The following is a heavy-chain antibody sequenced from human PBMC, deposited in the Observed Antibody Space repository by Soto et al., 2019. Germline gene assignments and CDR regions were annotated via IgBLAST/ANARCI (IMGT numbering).Heavy chain of an antibody. D-gene: IGHD6-19*01. J-gene: IGHJ5*02. V-gene: IGHV3-23*01. Sequence: VQLLESGGGLVQPGGSLRLSCAASGFTFSSYAMSWVRQTPGKGLEWVSGISGGGGNTYYADSVTGRFTISRDNSRNTLYLQMNSLRAADTATYYCAKDRGAGGRFSGIAVAGIPSWGQGTLVTVSS. CDR1: GFTFSSYA. CDR3: AKDRGAGGRFSGIAVAGIPS. CDR2: ISGGGGNT.